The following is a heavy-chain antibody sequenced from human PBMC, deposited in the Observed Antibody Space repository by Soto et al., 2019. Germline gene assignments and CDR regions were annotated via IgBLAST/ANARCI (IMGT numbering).Heavy chain of an antibody. CDR2: IYYSGST. J-gene: IGHJ4*02. CDR3: ASQLYGDPYYFDY. Sequence: SETLSLTCTVSGGSISSSSYYWGWIRQPPGKGLEWIGSIYYSGSTYYNPSLKSRVTISVDTSKNQFSLKLSSVTAADTAVYYCASQLYGDPYYFDYWGQGTLVTVSS. CDR1: GGSISSSSYY. V-gene: IGHV4-39*01. D-gene: IGHD4-17*01.